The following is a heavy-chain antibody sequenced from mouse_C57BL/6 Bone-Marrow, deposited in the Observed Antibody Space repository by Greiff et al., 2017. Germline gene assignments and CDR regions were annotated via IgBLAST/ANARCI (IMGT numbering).Heavy chain of an antibody. CDR1: GYTFTSYG. CDR3: ARTPDYYGSSYPWYCDV. V-gene: IGHV1-81*01. Sequence: QVQLKESGAELARPGASVKLSCKASGYTFTSYGISWVKQRTGQGLEWIGEIYPRSGNTYYNEKFKGKATLTADKSSSTAYMELRSLTSEDSAVYFCARTPDYYGSSYPWYCDVWGTGTTVTVSS. J-gene: IGHJ1*03. CDR2: IYPRSGNT. D-gene: IGHD1-1*01.